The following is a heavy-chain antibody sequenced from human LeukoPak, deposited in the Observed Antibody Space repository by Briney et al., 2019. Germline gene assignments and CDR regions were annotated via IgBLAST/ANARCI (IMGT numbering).Heavy chain of an antibody. CDR2: ISSSGSTT. CDR3: ARDDEQWLVSYGFDY. V-gene: IGHV3-48*04. Sequence: GGFLRLSCAASGFTFSSYAMSWVRQAPGKGLEWVSAISSSGSTTYYAHSVRGRFTISRDNAKNSLYLQMNSLRAEDTAVYYCARDDEQWLVSYGFDYWGQGIPVTVSS. D-gene: IGHD6-19*01. CDR1: GFTFSSYA. J-gene: IGHJ4*02.